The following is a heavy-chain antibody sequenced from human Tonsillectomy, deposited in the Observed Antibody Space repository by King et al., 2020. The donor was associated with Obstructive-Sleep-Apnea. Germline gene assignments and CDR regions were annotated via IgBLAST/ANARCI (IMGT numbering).Heavy chain of an antibody. J-gene: IGHJ5*02. Sequence: QLQESGPGLVKPSQTLSLTCTVSGGSISSGDYYWSWIRQPPGKGLEWIGYIYYSGSTYYNPSLKSRVTISVDTSKNQFSLKLSSVTAADTAVYYCARDGHCSSTSCYEFDPWGQGTLVTVSS. CDR1: GGSISSGDYY. V-gene: IGHV4-30-4*01. CDR3: ARDGHCSSTSCYEFDP. D-gene: IGHD2-2*03. CDR2: IYYSGST.